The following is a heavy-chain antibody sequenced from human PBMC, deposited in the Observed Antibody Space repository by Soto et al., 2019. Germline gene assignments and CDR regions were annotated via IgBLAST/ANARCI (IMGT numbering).Heavy chain of an antibody. D-gene: IGHD6-13*01. V-gene: IGHV4-59*01. Sequence: PSETLSLTCTVSGGSISSYYWSWIRQPPGKGLEWIGYIYYTGSTNYNPSLKSRVTISVDTSKNHFSLKLTSVTAADTAVYYCARSGAYSSHPGPNDYGGQGTLVTVSS. CDR2: IYYTGST. CDR1: GGSISSYY. CDR3: ARSGAYSSHPGPNDY. J-gene: IGHJ4*02.